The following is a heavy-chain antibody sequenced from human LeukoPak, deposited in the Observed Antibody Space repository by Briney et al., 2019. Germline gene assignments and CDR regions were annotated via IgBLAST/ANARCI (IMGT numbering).Heavy chain of an antibody. J-gene: IGHJ4*02. CDR3: AKDDINYGSGSYLFYFDY. V-gene: IGHV3-23*01. D-gene: IGHD3-10*01. Sequence: GGSLRLSCAASGFTFSTYAMSWVRQAPGKGLEWVSGIIGSGGSTDYADSVKGRFTISRDNSKNTLYLQMNSLRAEDTAVYYCAKDDINYGSGSYLFYFDYWGRGTLVTVSS. CDR2: IIGSGGST. CDR1: GFTFSTYA.